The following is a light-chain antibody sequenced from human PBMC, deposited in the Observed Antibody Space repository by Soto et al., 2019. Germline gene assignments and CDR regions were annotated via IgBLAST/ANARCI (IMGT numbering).Light chain of an antibody. CDR3: QNRGT. J-gene: IGKJ5*01. CDR2: YAS. Sequence: EIVLTQSPATLSLSPGERATLSCRASQSVSNYLFWYQQKPAQAPKLLIYYASSSATGIPARFRGSRSGTDFTLTISSLEAADFGFYYCQNRGTFGQGTRLEIK. CDR1: QSVSNY. V-gene: IGKV3-11*01.